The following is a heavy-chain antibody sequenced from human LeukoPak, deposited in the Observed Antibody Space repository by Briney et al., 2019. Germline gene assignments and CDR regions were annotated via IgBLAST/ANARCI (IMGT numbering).Heavy chain of an antibody. Sequence: SETLSLTCAVYGGSFSGYYWSWIRQPPGKGLEWIGEIDHSGSTNYNPSLKSRVTISVDTSKNQFSLKLSSVTAADTAVYYCARPYSVAGLCYFDYWGQGTLVTVSS. J-gene: IGHJ4*02. CDR1: GGSFSGYY. CDR2: IDHSGST. CDR3: ARPYSVAGLCYFDY. V-gene: IGHV4-34*01. D-gene: IGHD6-19*01.